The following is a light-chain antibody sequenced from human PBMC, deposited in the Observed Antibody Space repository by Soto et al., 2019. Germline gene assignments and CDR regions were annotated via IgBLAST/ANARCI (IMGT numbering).Light chain of an antibody. CDR1: QSINTY. J-gene: IGKJ2*01. Sequence: DIQMTQSPSSLSASAGDRVTITCRASQSINTYLNWYQQKPGKAPKLLIYGASTLQSGVPSKFIGSGSGTDFTLTINNLQPEDFATYSCQQSYSAPRFTFGQGTKLEIK. V-gene: IGKV1-39*01. CDR3: QQSYSAPRFT. CDR2: GAS.